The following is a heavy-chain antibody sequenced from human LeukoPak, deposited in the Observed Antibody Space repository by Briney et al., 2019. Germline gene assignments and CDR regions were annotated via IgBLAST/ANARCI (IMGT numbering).Heavy chain of an antibody. V-gene: IGHV1-69*06. J-gene: IGHJ6*03. CDR3: ARAVDYYDSSVYYMDV. D-gene: IGHD3-22*01. Sequence: ASVKVSCKASGGTFSSYAISWVRQAPGQGLEWMGGIIPIFGTANYAQKFQGRVTITADKSTSTAYMELSSLRSEDTAVYYCARAVDYYDSSVYYMDVWGKGTTVTISS. CDR1: GGTFSSYA. CDR2: IIPIFGTA.